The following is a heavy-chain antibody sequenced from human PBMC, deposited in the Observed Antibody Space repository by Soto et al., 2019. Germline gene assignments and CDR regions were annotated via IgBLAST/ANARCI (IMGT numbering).Heavy chain of an antibody. V-gene: IGHV3-11*01. CDR3: ASGVKQWLVGGDYYYYYMDV. Sequence: QVQLVESGGGVAQPGGSLRLSCEASGFTLSDYYMSWIRQAPGKGLEWISYISSSGTIIYYADSVKGRFSISRDNAKKSLYLQMTSLRAEDTAVYYCASGVKQWLVGGDYYYYYMDVWGKGTTVTVSS. J-gene: IGHJ6*03. D-gene: IGHD6-19*01. CDR2: ISSSGTII. CDR1: GFTLSDYY.